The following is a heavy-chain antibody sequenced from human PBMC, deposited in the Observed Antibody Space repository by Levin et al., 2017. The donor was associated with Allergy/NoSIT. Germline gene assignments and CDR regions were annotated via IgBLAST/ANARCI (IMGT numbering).Heavy chain of an antibody. CDR1: GFTFGSFG. CDR3: AKGNLGGYRGNLDY. V-gene: IGHV3-30*18. CDR2: ISYDGRNT. J-gene: IGHJ4*02. Sequence: PGGSLRLSCVASGFTFGSFGMHWVRQSPDKGLECVAIISYDGRNTFYGDSVKGRFTISRDNSNNTVTLEMNSLTTEDTALYYCAKGNLGGYRGNLDYWGRGTRVTVSS. D-gene: IGHD3-16*01.